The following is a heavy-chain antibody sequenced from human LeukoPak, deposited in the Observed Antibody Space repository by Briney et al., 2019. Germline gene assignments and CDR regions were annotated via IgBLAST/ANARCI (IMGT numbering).Heavy chain of an antibody. J-gene: IGHJ6*02. Sequence: PGGSLRLSCAASGFTFGSYSMNWVRQAPGQGLEWVSYISGGSGTIYYADSVKGRFTISRDDAKNSLDLQMNSLRAEDTAVYYCGRDQRYYYGMDVWGQGTTVTVSS. V-gene: IGHV3-48*04. CDR3: GRDQRYYYGMDV. CDR1: GFTFGSYS. D-gene: IGHD5-24*01. CDR2: ISGGSGTI.